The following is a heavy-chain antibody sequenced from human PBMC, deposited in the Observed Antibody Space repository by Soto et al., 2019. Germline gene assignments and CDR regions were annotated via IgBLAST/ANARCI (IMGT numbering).Heavy chain of an antibody. CDR1: GFTFSSYS. V-gene: IGHV3-21*01. J-gene: IGHJ5*02. CDR3: AKGHFVSSGYYYERDNINNLLDP. D-gene: IGHD3-22*01. Sequence: GGSLRLSCAASGFTFSSYSMNWVRQAPGKGLEWVSSISSSGSYIYYADSVKGRFTISRDNAQNSLYLQMNSLRAEDTAVYYCAKGHFVSSGYYYERDNINNLLDPWGKGTLVTVS. CDR2: ISSSGSYI.